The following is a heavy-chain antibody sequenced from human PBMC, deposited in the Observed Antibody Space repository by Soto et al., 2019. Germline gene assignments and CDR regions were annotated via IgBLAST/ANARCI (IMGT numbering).Heavy chain of an antibody. CDR3: ARGLGFLEWLSLLLNAFDI. Sequence: QVQLVQSGAEVKKPGASVKVSCKASGYTFTSYDINWVRQATGQGLEWMGWMNPNSGNTGYAQKFQGRVTMTRNTSISTAYMELSSLRSEDTAVYYCARGLGFLEWLSLLLNAFDIWGQGTMVTVSS. D-gene: IGHD3-3*01. CDR1: GYTFTSYD. V-gene: IGHV1-8*01. J-gene: IGHJ3*02. CDR2: MNPNSGNT.